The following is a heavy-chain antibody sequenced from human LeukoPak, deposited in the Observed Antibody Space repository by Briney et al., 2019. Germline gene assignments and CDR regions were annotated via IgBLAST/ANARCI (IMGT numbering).Heavy chain of an antibody. D-gene: IGHD6-13*01. V-gene: IGHV4-34*01. CDR3: ARGHSSSWYDY. CDR2: INHSGST. CDR1: GGSFSGYY. Sequence: SETLSLTCAAYGGSFSGYYWSWIRQPPGKGLEWIGEINHSGSTNYNPSLKSRVTISVDTSKNQFSLKLSSVTAADTAVYYCARGHSSSWYDYWGQGTLVTVSS. J-gene: IGHJ4*02.